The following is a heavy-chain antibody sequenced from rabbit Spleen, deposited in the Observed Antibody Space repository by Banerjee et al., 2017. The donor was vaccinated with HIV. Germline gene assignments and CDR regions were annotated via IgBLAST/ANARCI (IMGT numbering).Heavy chain of an antibody. D-gene: IGHD2-1*01. Sequence: EQLEESGGDLVKPGSSLTLTCKASGLDFSVNYWICWVRQAPGKGLEWIACIDVVKSGSTYYANWAKGRFTISKSSSTTVTLQMSSLTAADTATYFCARDAATMTMVITGFYFNLWGPGTLVTVS. CDR1: GLDFSVNYW. CDR2: IDVVKSGST. CDR3: ARDAATMTMVITGFYFNL. J-gene: IGHJ4*01. V-gene: IGHV1S45*01.